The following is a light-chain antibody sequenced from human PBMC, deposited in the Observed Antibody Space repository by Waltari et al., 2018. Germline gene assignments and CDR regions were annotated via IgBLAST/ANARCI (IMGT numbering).Light chain of an antibody. J-gene: IGKJ3*01. V-gene: IGKV1-9*01. CDR3: QHLSSYLFT. CDR1: QGISSY. Sequence: IQLTQSPSFLSASVGDRVTITCRASQGISSYLAWYQQKPGKAPKLLIYSASTLQSGVPSSFGGRGSGTEFTLTSSSLQPEDVATYYCQHLSSYLFTFGPGTKVDIK. CDR2: SAS.